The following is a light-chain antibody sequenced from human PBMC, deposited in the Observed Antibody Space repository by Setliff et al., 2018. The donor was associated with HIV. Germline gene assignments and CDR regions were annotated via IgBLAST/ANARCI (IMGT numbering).Light chain of an antibody. Sequence: QSALTQPASVSGSPGQSITISCTRTSSDVGGYNYVSWYQQHPGKAPKLMIYDVSNRPSGVSNRFSGSKSGNTASLTISGLQAEDEADYYCSSYTSSSHYVFGTGTKVTVL. CDR2: DVS. J-gene: IGLJ1*01. CDR3: SSYTSSSHYV. V-gene: IGLV2-14*03. CDR1: SSDVGGYNY.